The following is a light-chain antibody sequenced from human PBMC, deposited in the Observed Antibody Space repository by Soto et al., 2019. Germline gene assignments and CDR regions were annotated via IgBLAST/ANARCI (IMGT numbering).Light chain of an antibody. J-gene: IGKJ1*01. CDR1: QSVSSSY. Sequence: EIVLTQSPGTLSLSPGERATLSCRASQSVSSSYLVWYQQKPGQAPRLLIYGASSRASGIPDRFSGSGSGTDFTLTISRLEPEAFAVYYCQQYGSSPRTFGQGTKVEIK. V-gene: IGKV3-20*01. CDR2: GAS. CDR3: QQYGSSPRT.